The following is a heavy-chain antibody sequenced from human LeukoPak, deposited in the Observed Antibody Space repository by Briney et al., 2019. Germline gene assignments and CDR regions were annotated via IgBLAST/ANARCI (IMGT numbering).Heavy chain of an antibody. Sequence: SETLSLTCTVSGGSISGYYWSWIRQPPGKGLEWIGYIYYSGSTNYDPSLKSRVTISVDTSKNQFSLKLSSVTAADTAVYYCASTLPGYSSGWYVDYYYYMDVWGKGTTVTVSS. D-gene: IGHD6-19*01. CDR1: GGSISGYY. CDR2: IYYSGST. CDR3: ASTLPGYSSGWYVDYYYYMDV. J-gene: IGHJ6*03. V-gene: IGHV4-59*01.